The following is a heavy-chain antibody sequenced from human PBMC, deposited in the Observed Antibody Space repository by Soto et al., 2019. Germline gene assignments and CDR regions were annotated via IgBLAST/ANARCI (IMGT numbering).Heavy chain of an antibody. V-gene: IGHV3-64D*08. CDR2: ISSNGGST. J-gene: IGHJ3*02. CDR3: VKDCLGYCSSTSCYRCAFDI. Sequence: GGSLRVSWAASGFTFDDYTMHWVRQAPGKGLEWVSLISSNGGSTYYADSVKGRFTISRDNSKNTLYLQMSSPRAEDTAVYYCVKDCLGYCSSTSCYRCAFDIWGQGTMVTVSS. CDR1: GFTFDDYT. D-gene: IGHD2-2*02.